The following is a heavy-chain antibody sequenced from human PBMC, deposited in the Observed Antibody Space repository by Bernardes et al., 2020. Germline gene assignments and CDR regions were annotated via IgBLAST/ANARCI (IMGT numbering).Heavy chain of an antibody. CDR3: ARGRDCSAGTCQSPAFDS. CDR2: INHRGSI. V-gene: IGHV4-34*01. CDR1: GGSLSGYY. J-gene: IGHJ3*02. D-gene: IGHD2-15*01. Sequence: SETLSLTCAVYGGSLSGYYWSWIRQPPGKGLEWFGEINHRGSINYNPSLKSRVTKSIDTSKNQFSLKLTSVTAADTAVYYCARGRDCSAGTCQSPAFDSWGQGTMVTVSS.